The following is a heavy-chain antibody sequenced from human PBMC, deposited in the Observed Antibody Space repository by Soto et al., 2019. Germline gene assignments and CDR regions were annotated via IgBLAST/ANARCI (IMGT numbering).Heavy chain of an antibody. CDR3: ARGYPGGPPDSSGWPREIMDAFDI. Sequence: QVQLVQSGAEVKKPGASVKVSCKASGYTFTGYYMHWVRQAPGQGLEWMGWINPNSGGTNYAQKFQGWVTMTRDTSISTAYMELSRLRSDDTAVYYCARGYPGGPPDSSGWPREIMDAFDIWGQGTMVTVSS. CDR2: INPNSGGT. J-gene: IGHJ3*02. D-gene: IGHD6-19*01. CDR1: GYTFTGYY. V-gene: IGHV1-2*04.